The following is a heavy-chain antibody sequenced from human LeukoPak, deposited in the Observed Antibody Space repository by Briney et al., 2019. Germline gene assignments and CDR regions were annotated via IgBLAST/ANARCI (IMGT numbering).Heavy chain of an antibody. J-gene: IGHJ4*02. V-gene: IGHV1-24*01. CDR3: ATDLRRESPMDY. Sequence: GASVKVSCKVSGYTLTELSMHWVRQAPGKGLEWMGGFDPEDGETIYAQKFQGRVTMTEDTSTDTAYMELSSLRSEDTAVYYCATDLRRESPMDYWGQGTLVTVSS. CDR2: FDPEDGET. D-gene: IGHD3-10*01. CDR1: GYTLTELS.